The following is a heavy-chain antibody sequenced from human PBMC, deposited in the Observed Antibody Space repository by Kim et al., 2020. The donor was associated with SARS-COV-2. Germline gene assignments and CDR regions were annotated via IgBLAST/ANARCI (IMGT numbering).Heavy chain of an antibody. D-gene: IGHD6-25*01. V-gene: IGHV4-59*13. CDR3: GRDRGVSHAFDI. Sequence: SETLSLTCTVSGVSISSYYWSWIRQPPGKGLEWVGYIYYSGSTNYNPSLKSRVSISVDTSKNQASLKLSSVPAADTAVYYCGRDRGVSHAFDIWGQGTMVTVSS. CDR1: GVSISSYY. J-gene: IGHJ3*02. CDR2: IYYSGST.